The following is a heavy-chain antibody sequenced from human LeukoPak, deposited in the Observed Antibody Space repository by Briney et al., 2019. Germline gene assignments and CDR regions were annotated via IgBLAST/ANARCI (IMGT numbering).Heavy chain of an antibody. Sequence: GGSLRLSCVRSRFAVSKYSMNWVRQAPGGGLQCLSSINSYSSHKYYPDSLKGRVTVSRDNDNNSVFLRMDDLRADDTDVYYCARDGEPCASISCQSYFYHYMDVWGKGTTVTVSS. J-gene: IGHJ6*03. V-gene: IGHV3-21*06. D-gene: IGHD2-2*01. CDR2: INSYSSHK. CDR3: ARDGEPCASISCQSYFYHYMDV. CDR1: RFAVSKYS.